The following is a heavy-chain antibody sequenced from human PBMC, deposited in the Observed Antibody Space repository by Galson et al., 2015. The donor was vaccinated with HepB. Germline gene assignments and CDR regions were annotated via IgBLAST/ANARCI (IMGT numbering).Heavy chain of an antibody. CDR2: ISASGIST. D-gene: IGHD4-17*01. CDR1: GFTFNTYA. Sequence: SLRLSCAASGFTFNTYAMNWVRQAPGKGLEWVSAISASGISTYYADSVRGRFTISRDNSKNTLYLQMDIVEAEDTAIYYCAKVGTSYDYGDSYFDSWGQGALVSVST. CDR3: AKVGTSYDYGDSYFDS. J-gene: IGHJ4*02. V-gene: IGHV3-23*01.